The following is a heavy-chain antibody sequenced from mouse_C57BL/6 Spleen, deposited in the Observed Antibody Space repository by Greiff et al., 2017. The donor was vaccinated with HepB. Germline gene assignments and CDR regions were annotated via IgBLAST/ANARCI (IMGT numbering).Heavy chain of an antibody. J-gene: IGHJ2*01. V-gene: IGHV5-9-1*02. CDR1: GFTFSSHA. D-gene: IGHD1-1*01. CDR2: ISSGGDYI. Sequence: EVKLVESGEGLVKPGGSLKLSCAASGFTFSSHAMSWVRQTPEKRLEWVAYISSGGDYIYYADTVKGRFTISRDNARNTLYLQMSSLKSEDTAMYYCTRAGNYYGSSAFDYWGQGTTLTVSS. CDR3: TRAGNYYGSSAFDY.